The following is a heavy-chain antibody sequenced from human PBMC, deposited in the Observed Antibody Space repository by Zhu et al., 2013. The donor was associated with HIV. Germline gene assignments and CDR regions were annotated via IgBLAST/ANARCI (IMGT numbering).Heavy chain of an antibody. D-gene: IGHD3-10*01. Sequence: QVQLVQSGAELKKPGSSVKVSCQASGGTSSKYAISWVRQAPGQGLEWLGGIPPITGTSTFAQKFQGESHHHRGRIHEHSYMELSSLRSEDTAVYYCARVTMIRGMISFDPWGQGTLVTVSS. V-gene: IGHV1-69*12. CDR3: ARVTMIRGMISFDP. CDR2: IPPITGTS. CDR1: GGTSSKYA. J-gene: IGHJ5*02.